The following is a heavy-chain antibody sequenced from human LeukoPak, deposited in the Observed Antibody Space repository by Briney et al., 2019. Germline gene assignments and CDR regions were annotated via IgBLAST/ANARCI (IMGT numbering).Heavy chain of an antibody. CDR3: ARDFGTTGWHTFDY. Sequence: LQTLSLTCVVSGDSVSSKNGAWNWIRQSPSRGLEWLGRTYYRSKWYNDYAESMEGRMTISQDTSKNQYSLHLNSVTPDDTAVYYCARDFGTTGWHTFDYWGQGTLVTVSS. D-gene: IGHD6-19*01. CDR1: GDSVSSKNGA. V-gene: IGHV6-1*01. J-gene: IGHJ4*02. CDR2: TYYRSKWYN.